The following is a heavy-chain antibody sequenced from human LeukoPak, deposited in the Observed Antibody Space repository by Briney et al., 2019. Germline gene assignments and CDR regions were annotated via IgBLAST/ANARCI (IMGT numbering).Heavy chain of an antibody. V-gene: IGHV4-4*07. Sequence: PSETLSLTCTISGGSISNYFWTWVRQPAGKGLEWIGHIYVGGSTKYNPSLKSRVTLSLHTSSNQFSLNLSSVTAADTAVYYCARFKYYYDSSGYELGGIDYWGQGTLVTVSS. J-gene: IGHJ4*02. CDR1: GGSISNYF. CDR2: IYVGGST. D-gene: IGHD3-22*01. CDR3: ARFKYYYDSSGYELGGIDY.